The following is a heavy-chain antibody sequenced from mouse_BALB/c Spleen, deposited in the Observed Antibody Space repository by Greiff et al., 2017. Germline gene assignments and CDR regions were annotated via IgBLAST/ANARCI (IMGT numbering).Heavy chain of an antibody. Sequence: EVKVEESGGGLVQPGGSLKLSCAASGFTFSSYGMSWVRQTPDKRLELVATINSNGGSTYYPDSVKGRFTISRDNAKNTLYLQVSSLKSEDTAMYYCARHGYDYAMDYWGQGTSVTVSS. D-gene: IGHD1-2*01. CDR1: GFTFSSYG. CDR2: INSNGGST. J-gene: IGHJ4*01. V-gene: IGHV5-6-3*01. CDR3: ARHGYDYAMDY.